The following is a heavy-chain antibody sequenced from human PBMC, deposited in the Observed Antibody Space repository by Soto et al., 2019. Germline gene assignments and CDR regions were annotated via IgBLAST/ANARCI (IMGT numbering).Heavy chain of an antibody. Sequence: TLSLTYAISGGSRSRNSTASKSIRPPPSRGLEWLGRTYYRSKWYNDYAVSVKSRITINPDTSKNQFSLQLNSVTPEDTAVYYCARGWYSGRNWFDPWGQGTLVTVSS. J-gene: IGHJ5*02. CDR1: GGSRSRNSTA. CDR3: ARGWYSGRNWFDP. D-gene: IGHD6-19*01. V-gene: IGHV6-1*01. CDR2: TYYRSKWYN.